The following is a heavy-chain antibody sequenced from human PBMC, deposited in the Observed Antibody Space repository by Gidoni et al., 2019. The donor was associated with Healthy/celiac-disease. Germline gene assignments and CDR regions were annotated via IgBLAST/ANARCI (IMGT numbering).Heavy chain of an antibody. D-gene: IGHD6-13*01. Sequence: EVQLVESGGVVVQPGGSVRLSCSASGFTFDDYTMHWVRQAPGKGLEWVSLISWDGGSTYYADSVKGRFTISRDNSKNSLYLQMNSLRTEDTALYYCAKDMARLAAAVSYYFDYWGQGTLVTVSS. CDR1: GFTFDDYT. CDR3: AKDMARLAAAVSYYFDY. CDR2: ISWDGGST. J-gene: IGHJ4*02. V-gene: IGHV3-43*01.